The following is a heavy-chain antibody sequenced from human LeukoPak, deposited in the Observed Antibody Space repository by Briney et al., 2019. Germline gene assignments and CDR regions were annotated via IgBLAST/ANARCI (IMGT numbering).Heavy chain of an antibody. J-gene: IGHJ4*02. D-gene: IGHD6-13*01. CDR3: ARGVYIAAAQYAY. V-gene: IGHV4-59*01. CDR2: IYYSGTT. CDR1: GGSISSYY. Sequence: PSETLSLTCTVSGGSISSYYWSWIRQPPGKGLEWIGYIYYSGTTNYNPSLKSRVTISVDTSKNQFSLKLSSVSAADTAVYYCARGVYIAAAQYAYWGQGTLVTVSS.